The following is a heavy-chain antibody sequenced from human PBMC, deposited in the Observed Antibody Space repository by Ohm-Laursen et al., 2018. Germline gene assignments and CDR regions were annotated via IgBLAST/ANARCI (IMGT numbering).Heavy chain of an antibody. D-gene: IGHD1-1*01. CDR3: ARSEASTGLIED. Sequence: SQTLSLTCAVSSGAINSGGSYLTWIRPHPPRGPGGVGSLYHSGSTFYNPSLESRLSILIDTSKNQLSLKLTSVTAADTALYYCARSEASTGLIEDWGQGALVTVSS. CDR2: LYHSGST. CDR1: SGAINSGGSY. J-gene: IGHJ4*02. V-gene: IGHV4-31*11.